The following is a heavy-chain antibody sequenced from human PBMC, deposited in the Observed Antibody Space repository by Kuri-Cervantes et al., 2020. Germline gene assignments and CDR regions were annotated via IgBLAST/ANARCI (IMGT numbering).Heavy chain of an antibody. CDR2: AYYRSKWYT. CDR3: ARENWGMILTKFDP. CDR1: GDSVSSNSVA. Sequence: QTLSLTCAISGDSVSSNSVAWNWIRQSPSRGLEWLGRAYYRSKWYTDYAISVKGRITINPDTSKNQFSLQLNSVTPEDTAVYYCARENWGMILTKFDPWGQGTLVTVSS. J-gene: IGHJ5*02. V-gene: IGHV6-1*01. D-gene: IGHD7-27*01.